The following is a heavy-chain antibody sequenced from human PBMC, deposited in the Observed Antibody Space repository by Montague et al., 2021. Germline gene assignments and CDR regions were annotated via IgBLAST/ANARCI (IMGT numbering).Heavy chain of an antibody. CDR3: ARERDRYYYMDI. CDR1: RSLINSDYY. J-gene: IGHJ6*03. CDR2: VSHGGRT. Sequence: LRLSCTVSRSLINSDYYWGWIRRPPGKGLEWMGSVSHGGRTYYNPSLKSRVTISVDTSNNHFSLKLSSVTAADTAMYYCARERDRYYYMDIWGKGTTITVSS. V-gene: IGHV4-38-2*02.